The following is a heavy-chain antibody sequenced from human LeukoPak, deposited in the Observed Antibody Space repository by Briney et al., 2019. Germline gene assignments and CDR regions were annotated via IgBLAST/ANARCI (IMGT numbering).Heavy chain of an antibody. CDR3: AKDLDYYGSGTAQIDY. CDR1: GFTFSTYW. J-gene: IGHJ4*02. V-gene: IGHV3-74*01. Sequence: GGSLRLSCAASGFTFSTYWMHWVRQAPGKGLVWVSRINSDGSSTNYADSVKGRFTISRDNSKNTLYLQINSLRAEDTALYYCAKDLDYYGSGTAQIDYWGQGTLVTVSS. CDR2: INSDGSST. D-gene: IGHD3-10*01.